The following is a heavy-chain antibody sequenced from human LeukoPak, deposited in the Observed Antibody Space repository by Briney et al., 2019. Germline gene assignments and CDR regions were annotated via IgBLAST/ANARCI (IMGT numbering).Heavy chain of an antibody. CDR2: IYHSGST. V-gene: IGHV4-30-2*01. Sequence: SETLSLTCAVSGGSISSGGYSWSWIRQPPGKGLEWIGYIYHSGSTYYNPSLKSRVTISVDRSKNQFSLKLSSVTAADTAVYYCAGGGKLTVDAFDIWGQGTMVTVSS. D-gene: IGHD1-1*01. J-gene: IGHJ3*02. CDR3: AGGGKLTVDAFDI. CDR1: GGSISSGGYS.